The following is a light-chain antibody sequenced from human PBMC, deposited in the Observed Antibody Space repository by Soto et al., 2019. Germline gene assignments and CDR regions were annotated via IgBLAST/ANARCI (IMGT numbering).Light chain of an antibody. CDR1: SSDVGGYNY. CDR3: SSYTSISTLLYV. J-gene: IGLJ1*01. Sequence: QSALTQPASVSGSPGQSITISCTGTSSDVGGYNYVSWYQQHPGKAPKLMIYDVSNRPSGISNRFSGSKSGNTASLTISGLQAEDEADYYCSSYTSISTLLYVFPTGTKLTVL. V-gene: IGLV2-14*01. CDR2: DVS.